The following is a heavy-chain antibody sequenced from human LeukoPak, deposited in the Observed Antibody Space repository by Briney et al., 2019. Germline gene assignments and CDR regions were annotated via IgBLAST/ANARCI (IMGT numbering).Heavy chain of an antibody. D-gene: IGHD3-22*01. J-gene: IGHJ4*02. Sequence: SETLSLTCTVSGGSISSSSYYWGWIRQPPGQGLEWIGSIYYSGSTYYNPSLKSRVTISVDTSKNQFSLKLSSVTAADTAVYYCARAGGYYDSSGYTNFDYWGQGTLVTVSS. CDR3: ARAGGYYDSSGYTNFDY. CDR1: GGSISSSSYY. CDR2: IYYSGST. V-gene: IGHV4-39*01.